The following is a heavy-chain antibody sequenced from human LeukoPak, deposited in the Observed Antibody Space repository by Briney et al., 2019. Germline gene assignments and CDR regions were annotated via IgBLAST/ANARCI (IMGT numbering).Heavy chain of an antibody. CDR2: LYYSGST. J-gene: IGHJ2*01. CDR3: ARDPISSGWSYWYFDP. CDR1: GDSIRSNY. Sequence: SETLSLTCTVSGDSIRSNYWSWIRQYPGKGLEWIGYLYYSGSTNYNPSLKSRVTISVDTSKNQFSLKLSSVTAADTAIYYCARDPISSGWSYWYFDPWGRGTLVTVSS. D-gene: IGHD6-19*01. V-gene: IGHV4-59*01.